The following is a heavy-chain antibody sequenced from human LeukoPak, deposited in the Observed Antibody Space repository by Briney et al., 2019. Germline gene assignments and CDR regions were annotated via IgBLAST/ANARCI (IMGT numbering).Heavy chain of an antibody. CDR2: IYTSGST. J-gene: IGHJ6*03. Sequence: SQTLSLTCTVSGGSISSGSYYWSWIRQPAGKGLEWIGRIYTSGSTNYNPSLKSRVTISVDTSKNQFSLKLSSVTAADTAVYYCASGATSWAHMDVWGKGTTVTVSS. CDR3: ASGATSWAHMDV. V-gene: IGHV4-61*02. D-gene: IGHD3-16*01. CDR1: GGSISSGSYY.